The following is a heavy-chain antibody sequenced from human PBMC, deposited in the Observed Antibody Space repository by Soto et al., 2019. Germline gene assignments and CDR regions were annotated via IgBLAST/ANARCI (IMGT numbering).Heavy chain of an antibody. CDR2: INHSVST. D-gene: IGHD2-21*02. J-gene: IGHJ4*02. Sequence: SETLSITCTVSGGSISSYYWSWIRQPPGKWLEWIGEINHSVSTNYNTSLKRRVTISVDTSKNQFSMKLSSVTAADTAVYYCARIAYCGGDCYSTDWGQGTLVTVSS. V-gene: IGHV4-34*01. CDR1: GGSISSYY. CDR3: ARIAYCGGDCYSTD.